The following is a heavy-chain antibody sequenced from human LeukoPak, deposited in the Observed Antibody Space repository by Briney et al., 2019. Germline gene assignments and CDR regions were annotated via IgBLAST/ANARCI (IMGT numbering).Heavy chain of an antibody. J-gene: IGHJ4*02. Sequence: PGGSLRLSCAASGFTFSSYSMNWVRQAPGKGLEWVSSISSSSSYIYYADSVKGRFTISRDNAKNSLYLQMNSLRAEDTAVYYCARVVSAAGHFDHWGQGTLVTVSS. CDR3: ARVVSAAGHFDH. V-gene: IGHV3-21*01. CDR1: GFTFSSYS. D-gene: IGHD6-13*01. CDR2: ISSSSSYI.